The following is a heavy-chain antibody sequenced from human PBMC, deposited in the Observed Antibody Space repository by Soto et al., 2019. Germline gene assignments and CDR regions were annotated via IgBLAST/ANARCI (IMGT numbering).Heavy chain of an antibody. CDR2: IYPGDSET. Sequence: GESLKISCQCSGYTLSNFWIAWVRQLPGQGLEWMGIIYPGDSETRYSPSFHGKVTISADRSIGTAYLQWSSLEASDSGFYFCARSPRSSPYFDYWGQGAQGTVSS. J-gene: IGHJ4*02. V-gene: IGHV5-51*01. CDR3: ARSPRSSPYFDY. CDR1: GYTLSNFW. D-gene: IGHD6-13*01.